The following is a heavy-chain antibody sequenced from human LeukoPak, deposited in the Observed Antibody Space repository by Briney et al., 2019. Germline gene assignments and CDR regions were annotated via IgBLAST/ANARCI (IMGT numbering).Heavy chain of an antibody. CDR1: GFTFSSYS. D-gene: IGHD2-2*01. V-gene: IGHV3-23*01. CDR2: ISGSGST. Sequence: GGSLRLSCAASGFTFSSYSMNWVRQAPGKGLEWVSAISGSGSTYYADSVKGRFTISRDNSKNTLYLQMNSLRAEDTAVYYCAKDGGGIVVPAALDYWGQGTLVTVSS. J-gene: IGHJ4*02. CDR3: AKDGGGIVVPAALDY.